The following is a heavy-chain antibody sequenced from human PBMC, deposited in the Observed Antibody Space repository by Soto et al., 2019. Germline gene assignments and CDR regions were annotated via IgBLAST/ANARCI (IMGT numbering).Heavy chain of an antibody. Sequence: EVQLVESGGGLVQPGGSLRLSCAASGFTFSSYSMNWVRQAPGKGLEWVSYISSSSSTIYYADSVKGRFTISRENAKNALYLQMNSLRAEDTAVYYCARPQSAIAAAGSPPRYWGQGPLVTVSS. D-gene: IGHD6-13*01. CDR3: ARPQSAIAAAGSPPRY. J-gene: IGHJ4*02. CDR2: ISSSSSTI. V-gene: IGHV3-48*01. CDR1: GFTFSSYS.